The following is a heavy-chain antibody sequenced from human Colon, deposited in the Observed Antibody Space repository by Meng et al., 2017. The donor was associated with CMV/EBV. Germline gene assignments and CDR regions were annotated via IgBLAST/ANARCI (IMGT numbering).Heavy chain of an antibody. J-gene: IGHJ4*02. D-gene: IGHD3-22*01. CDR3: ARDKSARDSSAYDY. CDR2: INTDGTTT. CDR1: GFTFSSYW. Sequence: GESLKISCAASGFTFSSYWMHWVRQAPGKGLVWVCRINTDGTTTSYADSVKGRFTVSRDNSKNSLYLQMDSLRADDTAVYYCARDKSARDSSAYDYWGQGTLVTVSS. V-gene: IGHV3-74*01.